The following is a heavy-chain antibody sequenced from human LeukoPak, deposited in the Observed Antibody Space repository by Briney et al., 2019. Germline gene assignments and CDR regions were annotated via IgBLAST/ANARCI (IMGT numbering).Heavy chain of an antibody. CDR3: ARVTHYDFWSGYYWGIDSSSSGWFDP. Sequence: PSETLSLTCTVSGGSVSSDSYYWSWIRQPPGKGLEWIGYIYYSGSTNYNPSLKSRVTISVDTSKNQFSLKLSSVTAADTAVYYCARVTHYDFWSGYYWGIDSSSSGWFDPWGQGTLVTVSS. J-gene: IGHJ5*02. D-gene: IGHD3-3*01. CDR1: GGSVSSDSYY. CDR2: IYYSGST. V-gene: IGHV4-61*01.